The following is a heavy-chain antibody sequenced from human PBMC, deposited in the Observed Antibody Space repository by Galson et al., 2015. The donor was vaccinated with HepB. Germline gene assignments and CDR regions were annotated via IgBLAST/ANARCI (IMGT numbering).Heavy chain of an antibody. CDR2: IDPSDSYT. Sequence: QSGAEVKKPGESLKISCKGSGYSFTSYWIGWVRQMPGKGLEWMGRIDPSDSYTNYSPSFQGHVTISADKSISTAYLQWSSLKASDTAMYYCARLTSPYSSSSISRDYWGQGTLVTVSS. J-gene: IGHJ4*02. CDR3: ARLTSPYSSSSISRDY. CDR1: GYSFTSYW. V-gene: IGHV5-10-1*01. D-gene: IGHD6-6*01.